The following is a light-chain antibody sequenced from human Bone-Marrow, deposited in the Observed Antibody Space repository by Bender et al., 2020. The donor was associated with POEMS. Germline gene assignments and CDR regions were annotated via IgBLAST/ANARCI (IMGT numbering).Light chain of an antibody. CDR1: SSDIGGHNY. J-gene: IGLJ3*02. CDR2: EDD. V-gene: IGLV2-23*01. Sequence: QSALTQPASVSGSPGQSITISCIGTSSDIGGHNYVSWYQQHPGEAPKLIIYEDDKRPSGVSNRFSGSKSGNTASLTISGLQAEDEADYYCCSYAGFIAMFGGGTKLTVL. CDR3: CSYAGFIAM.